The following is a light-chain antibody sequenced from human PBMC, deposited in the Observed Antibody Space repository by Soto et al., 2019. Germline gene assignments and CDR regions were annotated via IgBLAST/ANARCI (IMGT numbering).Light chain of an antibody. CDR2: LNSDGSH. CDR1: SGHSSYA. V-gene: IGLV4-69*01. Sequence: QLVLTQSPSASASLGASVKLTCTLSSGHSSYAIAWHQQQPEKGPRYLMKLNSDGSHSKGDGIPDRFSGSSSGAERYLTISSLQSEDEADYYCQTWGTSRAVVFGGGTQLTVL. CDR3: QTWGTSRAVV. J-gene: IGLJ2*01.